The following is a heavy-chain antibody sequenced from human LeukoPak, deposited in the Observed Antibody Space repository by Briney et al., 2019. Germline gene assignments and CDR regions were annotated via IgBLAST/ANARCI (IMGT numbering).Heavy chain of an antibody. V-gene: IGHV1-3*01. Sequence: ASVKVSCKASGYTFTRYAMHWVRQAPGQGLESMGWINAGNGNTKYSQKFQGRVTITRDTSASTAYMELSSLRSEDTAVYYCARARGVAVAGTLNYWGQGTLVTVSS. D-gene: IGHD6-19*01. J-gene: IGHJ4*02. CDR2: INAGNGNT. CDR1: GYTFTRYA. CDR3: ARARGVAVAGTLNY.